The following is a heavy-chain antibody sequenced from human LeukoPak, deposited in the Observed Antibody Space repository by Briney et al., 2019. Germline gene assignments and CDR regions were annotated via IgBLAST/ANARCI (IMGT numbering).Heavy chain of an antibody. V-gene: IGHV4-4*07. J-gene: IGHJ4*02. CDR1: GGSVTTYY. Sequence: SETLSLTCTVSGGSVTTYYWSWIRQSAGKGLEWIGHISTSGTTTYNPSLKSRVTMSVDTSKNQFSLRLTSVTAADTAVYYCAREATVVGATIIWGQGTLVTVSS. CDR2: ISTSGTT. D-gene: IGHD1-26*01. CDR3: AREATVVGATII.